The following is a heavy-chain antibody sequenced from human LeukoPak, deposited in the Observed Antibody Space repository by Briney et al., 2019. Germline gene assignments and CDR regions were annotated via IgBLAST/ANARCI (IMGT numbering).Heavy chain of an antibody. CDR3: ARSGRDGYKYSWFDP. CDR2: IRYDGSNK. CDR1: GFTFSSYG. Sequence: GGSLRLSCAASGFTFSSYGMHWVRQAPGKGLEWVAFIRYDGSNKYYADSVKGRFTISRDNSKNTLYLQMNSLRAEDTAVYYCARSGRDGYKYSWFDPWGQGTLVTVSS. V-gene: IGHV3-30*02. D-gene: IGHD5-24*01. J-gene: IGHJ5*02.